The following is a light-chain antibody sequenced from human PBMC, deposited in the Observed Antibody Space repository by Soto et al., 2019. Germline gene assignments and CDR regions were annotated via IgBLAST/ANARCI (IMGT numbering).Light chain of an antibody. CDR3: QFYDATNQV. CDR1: SGSIASNY. J-gene: IGLJ2*01. Sequence: NFMLTQPHYVSESPGKTVIISCTRSSGSIASNYVQWYQQRPGSSPTTVIYEDNQRPSGVPDRFSGSIDSSSNSASLTISGLETEDEADYLCQFYDATNQVFGGGTKLTVL. V-gene: IGLV6-57*01. CDR2: EDN.